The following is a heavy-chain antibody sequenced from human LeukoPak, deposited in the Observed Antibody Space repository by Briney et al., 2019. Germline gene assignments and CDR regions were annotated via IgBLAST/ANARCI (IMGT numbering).Heavy chain of an antibody. Sequence: GGSLRLSCAASGFTFSSYSMNWVRQAPGKGLEWVSYISSSSSTINYADSVKGRFTISRDNAKNSLYLQMNSLRAEDTALYYCAKDLTHSNYEGPFDYWGQGTLVTVSS. V-gene: IGHV3-48*01. J-gene: IGHJ4*02. CDR3: AKDLTHSNYEGPFDY. CDR2: ISSSSSTI. CDR1: GFTFSSYS. D-gene: IGHD4-11*01.